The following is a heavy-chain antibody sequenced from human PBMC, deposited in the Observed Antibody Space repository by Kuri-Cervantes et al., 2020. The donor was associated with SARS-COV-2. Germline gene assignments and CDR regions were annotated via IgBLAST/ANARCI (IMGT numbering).Heavy chain of an antibody. Sequence: SETLSLTCAVSGGSISSGGYSWSWIRQPPGKGLEWIGYIYHSGSTYYNPSLKSRVTISVDRSKNQFSLKLSSVTAADTAVYYCARGSKIHVVDYWGQGTLVTVSS. CDR2: IYHSGST. J-gene: IGHJ4*02. V-gene: IGHV4-30-2*01. CDR3: ARGSKIHVVDY. CDR1: GGSISSGGYS.